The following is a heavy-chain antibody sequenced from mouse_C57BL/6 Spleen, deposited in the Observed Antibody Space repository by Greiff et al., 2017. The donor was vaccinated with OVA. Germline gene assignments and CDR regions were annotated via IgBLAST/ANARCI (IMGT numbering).Heavy chain of an antibody. CDR3: ARSGDGYYRYFDV. CDR1: CYTFTSYW. V-gene: IGHV1-52*01. CDR2: IDPSDSET. D-gene: IGHD2-3*01. J-gene: IGHJ1*03. Sequence: VQLQQPGAELVRPGSSVTLSCKASCYTFTSYWLHWVKHRPIQGLEWIGNIDPSDSETHYNQKFKDKATLTVDKSSSTAYMQLSSLTSEDSAVYYCARSGDGYYRYFDVWGTGTTVTVSS.